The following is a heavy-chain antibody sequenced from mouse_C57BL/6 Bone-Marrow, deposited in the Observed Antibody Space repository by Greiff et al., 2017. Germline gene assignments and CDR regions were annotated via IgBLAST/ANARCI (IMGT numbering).Heavy chain of an antibody. D-gene: IGHD2-3*01. Sequence: VQLQQPGAELVKPGASVKLSCKASGYTFTSYWMQWVKQRPGQGLEWIGEIDPSDSYTNYNQKFKGKATLTVDTSSSTTYMQLSSLTSENSAVYYCARSGWSYAMDYWCQGTSVAVSS. CDR2: IDPSDSYT. J-gene: IGHJ4*01. CDR3: ARSGWSYAMDY. CDR1: GYTFTSYW. V-gene: IGHV1-50*01.